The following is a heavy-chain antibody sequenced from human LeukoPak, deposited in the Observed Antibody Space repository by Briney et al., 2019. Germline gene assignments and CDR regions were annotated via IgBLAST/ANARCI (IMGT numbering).Heavy chain of an antibody. Sequence: SGPTLLNPTPTLTLTCTFSGFSLSTSGVGVGWIRQPPGKALEWLSLIYWGDDERYSPSLKGRLTITKDTSKNQVVLTMTNMDPVDTATYYCAKADYYYGMDVWGKGTTVTVSS. CDR2: IYWGDDE. V-gene: IGHV2-5*02. J-gene: IGHJ6*04. D-gene: IGHD6-19*01. CDR1: GFSLSTSGVG. CDR3: AKADYYYGMDV.